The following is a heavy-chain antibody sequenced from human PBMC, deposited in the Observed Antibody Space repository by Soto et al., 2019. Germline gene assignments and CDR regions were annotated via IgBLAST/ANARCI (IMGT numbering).Heavy chain of an antibody. J-gene: IGHJ4*02. CDR3: AREGYDSSGYPLGY. D-gene: IGHD3-22*01. V-gene: IGHV1-3*04. CDR1: GYTFTGNA. CDR2: INTGNGNT. Sequence: QVQLVQSGAEVEKPGASVKVSCKASGYTFTGNAMHWVRQAPGQRLEWMGWINTGNGNTKYSQKFQGRVTITRDTSATTTYMELSSLRSEDTAVYYCAREGYDSSGYPLGYWGQGTLVTGSS.